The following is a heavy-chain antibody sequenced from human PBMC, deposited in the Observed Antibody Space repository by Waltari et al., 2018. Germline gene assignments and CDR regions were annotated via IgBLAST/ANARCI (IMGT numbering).Heavy chain of an antibody. J-gene: IGHJ4*02. CDR1: GFSFNLYG. CDR3: AKAGDYIWGTNRHFEY. V-gene: IGHV3-23*01. Sequence: EVRLLESGGGLEQPGGSLRLSCAASGFSFNLYGMIWVRQAPGKGLGGVSSIRAGGLSTYEAESVRGRFTISRDNPKNTLYLQMNSLRAEDTAVYYCAKAGDYIWGTNRHFEYWGQGTLVTVSS. D-gene: IGHD3-16*02. CDR2: IRAGGLST.